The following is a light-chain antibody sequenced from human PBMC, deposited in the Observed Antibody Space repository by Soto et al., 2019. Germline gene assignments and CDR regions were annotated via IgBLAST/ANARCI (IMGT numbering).Light chain of an antibody. CDR1: QSLLHSNGYNY. Sequence: DPVMTQSPLSLPVTPGEPASISCRSSQSLLHSNGYNYLDWYLQKPGQSPQLLIYLGSNRASGVPDRFSGGGSGTDFTLKISRVEAEDVGVYYCMQPLQSWTFGQGTKVDIK. CDR2: LGS. J-gene: IGKJ1*01. V-gene: IGKV2-28*01. CDR3: MQPLQSWT.